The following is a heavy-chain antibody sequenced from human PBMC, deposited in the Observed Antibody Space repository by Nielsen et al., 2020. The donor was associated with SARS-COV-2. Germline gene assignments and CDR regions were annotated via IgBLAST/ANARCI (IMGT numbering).Heavy chain of an antibody. Sequence: GGSLRLSCAASGFTFSSYAMSWVRQAPGKGLEWVSAISGSGGSTYYADSVKGRFTISRDNSKNTLYLQMNSLRAEDTAVYYCANRVGATPYYFDYWGQGTLVTVSS. CDR3: ANRVGATPYYFDY. CDR1: GFTFSSYA. J-gene: IGHJ4*02. V-gene: IGHV3-23*01. D-gene: IGHD1-26*01. CDR2: ISGSGGST.